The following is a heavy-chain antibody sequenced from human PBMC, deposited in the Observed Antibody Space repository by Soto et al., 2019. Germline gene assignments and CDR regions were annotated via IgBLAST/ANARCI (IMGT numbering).Heavy chain of an antibody. Sequence: GGSLRLSCAASGFTFSNIAMHWVRQAPGKGLEWVAAISYDGTYRPYADFARGRFTVSRDNSQKTLYLQMNSLRPEDTALYYCATDRALGATLGAIDFWGQGTLVTVSS. CDR1: GFTFSNIA. J-gene: IGHJ4*02. V-gene: IGHV3-30-3*01. D-gene: IGHD3-16*01. CDR2: ISYDGTYR. CDR3: ATDRALGATLGAIDF.